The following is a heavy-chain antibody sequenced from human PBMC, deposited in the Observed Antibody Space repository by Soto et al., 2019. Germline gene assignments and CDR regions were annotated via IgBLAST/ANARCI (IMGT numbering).Heavy chain of an antibody. V-gene: IGHV3-23*01. CDR3: AKDAVAGDGVWLAHD. J-gene: IGHJ4*02. CDR1: GFTFSSYA. D-gene: IGHD6-19*01. CDR2: LWGNSGGI. Sequence: SCAASGFTFSSYAMIWIRQVPGRGLEWVSGLWGNSGGIHYADSVKGRFSISRDNSANSVYLQMNNLRVEDTAVYYCAKDAVAGDGVWLAHDWGQGTVVTVS.